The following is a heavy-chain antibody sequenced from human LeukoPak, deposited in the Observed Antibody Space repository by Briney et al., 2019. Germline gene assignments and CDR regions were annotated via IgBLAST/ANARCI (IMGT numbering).Heavy chain of an antibody. V-gene: IGHV4-34*01. CDR2: INHSGST. J-gene: IGHJ3*02. CDR1: GGSFSGYY. D-gene: IGHD3-22*01. CDR3: ARSYYYDSSGYYESDAFDI. Sequence: SETLSLTCAVYGGSFSGYYWSWIRQPPGKGLEWIGEINHSGSTNYNPSLKSRVTISVDTSKNQFSLKLSSVTAADTAVYYCARSYYYDSSGYYESDAFDIWGQGTMVTVSS.